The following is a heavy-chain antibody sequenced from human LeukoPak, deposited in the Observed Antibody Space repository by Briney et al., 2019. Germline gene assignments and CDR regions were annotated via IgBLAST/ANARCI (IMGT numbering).Heavy chain of an antibody. CDR1: GYSISSGYY. CDR2: IYHSGST. Sequence: PSETLSLTCTVSGYSISSGYYWGWIRQPPGKGLEWIGSIYHSGSTYYNPSLKSRVTISVDTSKNQFSLKLSSVTAADTAMYYCARDISRNWFDPWGQGTLVTVSS. J-gene: IGHJ5*02. D-gene: IGHD3-9*01. CDR3: ARDISRNWFDP. V-gene: IGHV4-38-2*02.